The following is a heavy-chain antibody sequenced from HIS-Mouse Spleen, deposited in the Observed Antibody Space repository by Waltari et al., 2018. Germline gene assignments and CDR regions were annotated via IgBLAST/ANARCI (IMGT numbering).Heavy chain of an antibody. CDR2: IDWDDDK. J-gene: IGHJ4*02. V-gene: IGHV2-70*15. Sequence: QVTLRESGPALVKPTQTLTLTCTFSGFSLSTSGMCVSWIRQPPGKALEWLARIDWDDDKYYSTSLQTRLTISRDTSKNQGVLTMTNMDPLDTATYYCARIAEGYTSGWYAFDYWGQGTLVTVSS. D-gene: IGHD6-19*01. CDR1: GFSLSTSGMC. CDR3: ARIAEGYTSGWYAFDY.